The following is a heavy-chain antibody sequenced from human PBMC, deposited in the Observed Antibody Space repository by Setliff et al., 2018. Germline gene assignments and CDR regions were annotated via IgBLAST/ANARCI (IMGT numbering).Heavy chain of an antibody. V-gene: IGHV3-23*01. CDR1: GFVFSNFA. CDR2: ISGGGTNM. J-gene: IGHJ4*02. CDR3: AKPRLELRWGFEY. D-gene: IGHD1-7*01. Sequence: GGSLRLSCAASGFVFSNFAMNWVRQAPGKGLEWVSTISGGGTNMDYADSVKGRFIIFRDGSKNTLYLQMDSLRGEDTAVYYCAKPRLELRWGFEYWGQGTPVTVSS.